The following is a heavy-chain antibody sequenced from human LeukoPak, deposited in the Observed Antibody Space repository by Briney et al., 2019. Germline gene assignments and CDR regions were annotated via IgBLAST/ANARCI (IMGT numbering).Heavy chain of an antibody. CDR2: IYYSGST. Sequence: SETLSLTCTVSGGSISSSSYYWGWIRQPPGKGLEWIGSIYYSGSTYYNPSLKGRVTISVDTSKNQFSLKLSSVTAADTAVYYCARKGIAVAGTGDYWGQGTLVTVSS. CDR3: ARKGIAVAGTGDY. CDR1: GGSISSSSYY. V-gene: IGHV4-39*01. D-gene: IGHD6-19*01. J-gene: IGHJ4*02.